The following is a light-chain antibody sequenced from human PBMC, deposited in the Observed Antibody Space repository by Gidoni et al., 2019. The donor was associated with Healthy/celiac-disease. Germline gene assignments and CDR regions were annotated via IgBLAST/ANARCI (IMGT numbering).Light chain of an antibody. V-gene: IGKV1-39*01. CDR1: QGISSY. CDR3: QQSYSTLYT. J-gene: IGKJ2*01. CDR2: AAS. Sequence: DIPMPQPPSSLSASVGDRVTITCRASQGISSYLNWYQQKPGKAPKLLIYAASSLQSGVPSRFSGSGSGTDFTLTISSLQPEDFATYYCQQSYSTLYTFGQGTKLEIK.